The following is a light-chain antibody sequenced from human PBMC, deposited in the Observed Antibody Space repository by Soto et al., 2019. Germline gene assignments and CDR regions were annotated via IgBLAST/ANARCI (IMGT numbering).Light chain of an antibody. J-gene: IGKJ1*01. CDR2: DAS. CDR1: QSISSW. V-gene: IGKV1-5*01. Sequence: DIQMTQSPSTLSASVGDRVTITCRASQSISSWLAWYQQKPGKAPKLLIYDASRLESGVPSSFSGSGSGTEFTLTISSLQPDDFATYYCQQYNSYSWTFGQGTKVEIK. CDR3: QQYNSYSWT.